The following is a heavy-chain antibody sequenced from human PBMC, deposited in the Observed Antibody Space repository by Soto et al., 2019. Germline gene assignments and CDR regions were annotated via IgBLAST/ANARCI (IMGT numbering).Heavy chain of an antibody. V-gene: IGHV5-10-1*01. CDR1: GDSFTSYW. Sequence: GESLKISCQGSGDSFTSYWISWVRQMPGKGLEWMGRIDPSDSYTNYSPSFQGHVTISADKSISTAYLQWSSLKASDTAMYYCTRLGVVVPAAISNYYYYGMDVWGQGTTVTVSS. D-gene: IGHD2-2*01. CDR3: TRLGVVVPAAISNYYYYGMDV. J-gene: IGHJ6*02. CDR2: IDPSDSYT.